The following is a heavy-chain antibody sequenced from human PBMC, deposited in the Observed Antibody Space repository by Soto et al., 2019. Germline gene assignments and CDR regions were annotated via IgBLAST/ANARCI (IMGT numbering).Heavy chain of an antibody. CDR1: GGSVSSGSYY. Sequence: QVQLQESGPGLVKPSETLSLTCTVSGGSVSSGSYYWSWIRQPPGKGLEWIGYIYYSGSTNYNPSLKSRVTISVDTSKNQFSLKLSSVIAADTAVYYCARDSSSGAFDYWGQGTLVTVSS. V-gene: IGHV4-61*01. J-gene: IGHJ4*02. D-gene: IGHD6-6*01. CDR2: IYYSGST. CDR3: ARDSSSGAFDY.